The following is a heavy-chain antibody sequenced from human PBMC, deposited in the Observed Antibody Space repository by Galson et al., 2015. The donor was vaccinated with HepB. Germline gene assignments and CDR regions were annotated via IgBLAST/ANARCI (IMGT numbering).Heavy chain of an antibody. CDR2: TYYRSKWYN. V-gene: IGHV6-1*01. CDR3: ARDSSSWSVNTPNFDY. D-gene: IGHD6-13*01. CDR1: GDSVSSNSAA. J-gene: IGHJ4*02. Sequence: CAISGDSVSSNSAAWNWIRQSPSRGLEWLGRTYYRSKWYNDYAVSVKSRITINPDTSKNQFSLQLNSVTPEDTAVYYCARDSSSWSVNTPNFDYWGQGTLVTVSS.